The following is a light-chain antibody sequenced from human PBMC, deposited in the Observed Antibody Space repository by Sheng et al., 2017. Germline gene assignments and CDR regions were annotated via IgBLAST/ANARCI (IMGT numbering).Light chain of an antibody. J-gene: IGKJ4*01. V-gene: IGKV3-15*01. CDR2: GAS. CDR3: QQYDKWPLN. CDR1: QSVGSK. Sequence: EKVMTQSPVTLSVPPGERATLSCRASQSVGSKLAWYQQKPGQPPRLLMYGASARATGIPARFIASGSGTDFTLTISSLQSEDFAVYYCQQYDKWPLNFGGGTKVEIK.